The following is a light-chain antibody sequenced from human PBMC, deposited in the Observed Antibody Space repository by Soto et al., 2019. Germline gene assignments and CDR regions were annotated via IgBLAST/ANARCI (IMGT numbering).Light chain of an antibody. CDR3: PQYDHFPFT. CDR1: QDISNY. V-gene: IGKV1-33*01. J-gene: IGKJ4*01. CDR2: DAS. Sequence: IKMTQSPSSLSASVGDRVTITCQASQDISNYLNWYQQKPGKAPKLLIYDASNLETGVPSRFSGSGSGTDFTFTISSLQPEDIATHYRPQYDHFPFTIGGRTQVDIK.